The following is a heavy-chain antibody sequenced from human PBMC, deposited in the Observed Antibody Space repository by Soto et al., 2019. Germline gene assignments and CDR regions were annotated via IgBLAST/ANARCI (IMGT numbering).Heavy chain of an antibody. D-gene: IGHD2-2*01. CDR1: GFTFSSYS. V-gene: IGHV3-48*02. J-gene: IGHJ4*02. CDR2: ISSSSSTI. CDR3: ARDIATTTGYCISTSCPFDY. Sequence: GGSLRLSCAASGFTFSSYSMNWVRQAPGKGLEWVSYISSSSSTIYYADSVKGRFTISRDNAKNSLYLQMNSLRDEDTAVYYCARDIATTTGYCISTSCPFDYWGQGTLVTVSS.